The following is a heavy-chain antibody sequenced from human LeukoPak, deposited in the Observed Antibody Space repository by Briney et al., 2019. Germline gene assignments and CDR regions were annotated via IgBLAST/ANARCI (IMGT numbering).Heavy chain of an antibody. CDR3: SRDQDSSGYYYDGSAY. V-gene: IGHV1-2*02. CDR2: INPNSGST. Sequence: ASVKVSCKASGYTFTGYYMHWVRQAPGQGLEWMGWINPNSGSTNYAQKFQGRVTMTRDTSISTAYMELSRLRSDDTAVYYCSRDQDSSGYYYDGSAYWGQGTLVTVSS. J-gene: IGHJ4*02. D-gene: IGHD3-22*01. CDR1: GYTFTGYY.